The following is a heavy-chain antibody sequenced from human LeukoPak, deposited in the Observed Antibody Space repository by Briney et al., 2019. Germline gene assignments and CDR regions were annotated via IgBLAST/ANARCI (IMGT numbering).Heavy chain of an antibody. CDR3: ARASRSPEGGLLYDY. CDR1: GCSISSYC. D-gene: IGHD3-10*01. J-gene: IGHJ4*02. CDR2: IYYSGSS. V-gene: IGHV4-59*12. Sequence: SETLSLTCTVSGCSISSYCWSWVRQPPGKGLEWVGHIYYSGSSNYNASLNSRVTISVDTSKNQFSLKLSSVTAADTAVYYCARASRSPEGGLLYDYWGQGTLVTVSS.